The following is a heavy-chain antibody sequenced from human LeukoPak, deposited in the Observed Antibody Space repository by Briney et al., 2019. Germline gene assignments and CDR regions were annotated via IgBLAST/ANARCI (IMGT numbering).Heavy chain of an antibody. CDR2: ISHDGSES. J-gene: IGHJ4*02. CDR3: ASKSYSSSWLS. V-gene: IGHV3-30-3*01. D-gene: IGHD6-13*01. Sequence: PEGSLRLSCAASGFTFSSHAMVWVRQAPGKGLEWVSFISHDGSESFHTESVKGRFTISRDNAKNSLYLQMNSLRAEDTAVYYCASKSYSSSWLSWGQGTLVTVSS. CDR1: GFTFSSHA.